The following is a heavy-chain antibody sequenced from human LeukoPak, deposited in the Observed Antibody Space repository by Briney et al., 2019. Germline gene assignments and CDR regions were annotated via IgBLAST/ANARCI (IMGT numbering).Heavy chain of an antibody. Sequence: GGSLRLSCAASGFTFSSYEMNWVRQAPGKGLEWVSYISSSGSTIYYADSVKGRFTIPRDNAKNSLYLQMNSLRAEDTAVYYCARADYYYYMDVWGKGTTVTVSS. CDR3: ARADYYYYMDV. CDR2: ISSSGSTI. V-gene: IGHV3-48*03. J-gene: IGHJ6*03. CDR1: GFTFSSYE.